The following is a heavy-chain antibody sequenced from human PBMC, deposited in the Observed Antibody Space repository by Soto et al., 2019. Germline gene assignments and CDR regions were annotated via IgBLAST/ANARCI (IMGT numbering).Heavy chain of an antibody. CDR3: ARDTSSSTLVY. Sequence: QVQLVQSGAEVKKPGASVKGSCTASGYTFTSYGMGWLRQAPGQGLEWMGWISAYNGNTNYAQKLQGRITLTTATSASIAYRDVRSLRSADLAVYYCARDTSSSTLVYWGQGTLVTASS. CDR2: ISAYNGNT. D-gene: IGHD2-15*01. CDR1: GYTFTSYG. J-gene: IGHJ4*02. V-gene: IGHV1-18*03.